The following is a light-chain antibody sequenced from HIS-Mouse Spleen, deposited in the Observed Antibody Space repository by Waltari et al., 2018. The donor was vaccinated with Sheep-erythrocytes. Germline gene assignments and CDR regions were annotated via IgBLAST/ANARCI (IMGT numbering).Light chain of an antibody. CDR2: QDS. CDR1: KLGDKY. V-gene: IGLV3-1*01. J-gene: IGLJ2*01. Sequence: SYELTQPPSVSVSPGQTASITCSGDKLGDKYAYWYQQKPGQSPVLVIYQDSKRPSGIPGRFSGSNSGNTATLTISGTQAMDEADYYCQAWDSSTAVFGGWTKLTVL. CDR3: QAWDSSTAV.